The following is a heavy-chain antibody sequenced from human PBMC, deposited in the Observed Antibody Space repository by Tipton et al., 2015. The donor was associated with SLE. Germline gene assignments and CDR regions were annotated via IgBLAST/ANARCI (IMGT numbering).Heavy chain of an antibody. CDR1: GGSISSGGYY. D-gene: IGHD4-17*01. V-gene: IGHV4-39*07. Sequence: TLSLTCTVSGGSISSGGYYWTWIRQPPGKGLEWSGSIYYDETTYYNPSLRRRLTLSVDTSKDQFSLMLNSVTAADTAGYYCARHAVTRADYGDYINGFDSWGPGTLVTVSS. J-gene: IGHJ4*02. CDR3: ARHAVTRADYGDYINGFDS. CDR2: IYYDETT.